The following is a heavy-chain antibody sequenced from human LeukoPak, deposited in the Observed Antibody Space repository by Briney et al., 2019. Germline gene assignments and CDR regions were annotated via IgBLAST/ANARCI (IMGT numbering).Heavy chain of an antibody. CDR1: GFTFSSYA. V-gene: IGHV3-23*01. J-gene: IGHJ4*02. D-gene: IGHD3-9*01. Sequence: GGSLRLSCAASGFTFSSYAMSWVRQAPGKGLEWVSAISGSGGSTYYADSVKGRFTISRDNSKNTLYLQMNSLSAEDTAVYYCAKQRGYYDILTGYYPSFYFDYWGQGTLVTVSS. CDR3: AKQRGYYDILTGYYPSFYFDY. CDR2: ISGSGGST.